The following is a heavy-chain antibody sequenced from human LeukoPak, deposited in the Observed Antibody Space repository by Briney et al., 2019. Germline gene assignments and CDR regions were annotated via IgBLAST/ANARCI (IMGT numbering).Heavy chain of an antibody. CDR1: GGSINSGDYY. Sequence: SETLSLTCTVSGGSINSGDYYWVWIRQPPGKGLEWIGSIYYSGSTSYNPSLKSRVTMTVDTSKSQFSLKLSSVTAADTAVYYCARVVSSSSSFTWYYYMDVWGKGTTVTVSS. J-gene: IGHJ6*03. D-gene: IGHD6-6*01. CDR3: ARVVSSSSSFTWYYYMDV. CDR2: IYYSGST. V-gene: IGHV4-39*07.